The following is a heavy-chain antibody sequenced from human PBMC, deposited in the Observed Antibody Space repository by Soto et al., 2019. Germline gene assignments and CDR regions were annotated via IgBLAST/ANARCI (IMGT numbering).Heavy chain of an antibody. CDR1: GFTFRDYY. CDR2: IDSSTKYT. V-gene: IGHV3-11*05. Sequence: QVQLVESGGGLVRPGGSLRLSCEASGFTFRDYYMTWFRQAPGKGLEWLSYIDSSTKYTNYADSVKGRFTISRDNAKNSLYLQMNSLRAADTAVYCCAREYYYTMDVWGQGTMVTVSS. CDR3: AREYYYTMDV. J-gene: IGHJ6*02.